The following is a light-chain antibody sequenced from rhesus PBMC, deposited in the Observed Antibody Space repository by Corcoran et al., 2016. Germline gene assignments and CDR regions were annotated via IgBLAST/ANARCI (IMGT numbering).Light chain of an antibody. CDR3: QQYNSRPLT. CDR2: KAS. Sequence: DIQMTQSPSSLSASVGDTVTITCRASQGISSWLAWYQQKPGKAHKLLIYKASSLQSGVPTRFSGSGSGTDFTLTISSLQSEDFATYYCQQYNSRPLTFGPGTQLDIK. J-gene: IGKJ3*01. CDR1: QGISSW. V-gene: IGKV1-22*01.